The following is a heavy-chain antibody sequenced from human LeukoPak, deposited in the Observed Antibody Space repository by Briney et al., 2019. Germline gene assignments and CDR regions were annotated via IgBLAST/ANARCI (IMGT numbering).Heavy chain of an antibody. CDR3: ARDPRTIFGVVIFDY. CDR2: INHSGST. V-gene: IGHV4-34*01. D-gene: IGHD3-3*01. J-gene: IGHJ4*02. CDR1: GGSFSGYY. Sequence: SETLSLTCAVYGGSFSGYYWSWIRQPPGKGLEWIGEINHSGSTNYNPSLKSRVTISVDTSKNQFSLKLSSVTAADTAVYYCARDPRTIFGVVIFDYWGQGTLVTVSS.